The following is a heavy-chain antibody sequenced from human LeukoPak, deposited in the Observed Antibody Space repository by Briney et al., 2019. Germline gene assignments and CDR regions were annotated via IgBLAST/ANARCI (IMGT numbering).Heavy chain of an antibody. V-gene: IGHV3-21*01. CDR2: ISSSSSYI. CDR1: GFTFSSYS. D-gene: IGHD1-26*01. Sequence: TGGSLRLSCAASGFTFSSYSMNWVRQAPGKGLEWVSSISSSSSYIYYADSVKGRFTISRDNAKNSLYLQMNSLRAEDTAVYYCATLMWELPGYWGQGTLVTVSS. CDR3: ATLMWELPGY. J-gene: IGHJ4*02.